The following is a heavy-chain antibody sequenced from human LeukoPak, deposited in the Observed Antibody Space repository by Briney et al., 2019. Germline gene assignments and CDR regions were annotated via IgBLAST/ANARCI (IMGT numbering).Heavy chain of an antibody. V-gene: IGHV4-59*01. CDR2: IYYSGST. J-gene: IGHJ3*02. Sequence: PSETLSLTCTVSGGSISSYYWSWIRQPPGKGLEWIGYIYYSGSTNYNPSLKSRVTISVDTSKNQFSLKLSSVTAADTAVYYCATDRHYYDSSGLDAFDIWGQGTMVTVSS. CDR1: GGSISSYY. D-gene: IGHD3-22*01. CDR3: ATDRHYYDSSGLDAFDI.